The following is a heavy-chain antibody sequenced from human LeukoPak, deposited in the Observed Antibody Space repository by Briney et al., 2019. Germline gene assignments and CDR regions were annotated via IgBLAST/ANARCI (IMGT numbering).Heavy chain of an antibody. Sequence: GGSLRLSCAASGFTFSTYGMNWVRQAPGKGLEWVSTISTNSANTYYTDSVKGRFTISRDNSKDTLFMQMNSLRAEDTAVYYCAKGQSTIATRSFDSWGQGTLVTVSS. V-gene: IGHV3-23*01. CDR3: AKGQSTIATRSFDS. J-gene: IGHJ4*02. CDR2: ISTNSANT. D-gene: IGHD6-6*01. CDR1: GFTFSTYG.